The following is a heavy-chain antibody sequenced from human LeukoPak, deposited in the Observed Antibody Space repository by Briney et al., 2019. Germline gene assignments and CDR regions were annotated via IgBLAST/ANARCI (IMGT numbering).Heavy chain of an antibody. CDR2: IYYHGST. CDR3: ARRRYYDSTGHLD. CDR1: GDSISSSSYY. V-gene: IGHV4-39*01. D-gene: IGHD3-22*01. Sequence: SETLSLTCTISGDSISSSSYYWGWIRQPPGKGLEWIGDIYYHGSTYYNPSLKSRVSISIDTSNNQFSLTLNSVTAADTALYFCARRRYYDSTGHLDWGQGTLVTVSS. J-gene: IGHJ1*01.